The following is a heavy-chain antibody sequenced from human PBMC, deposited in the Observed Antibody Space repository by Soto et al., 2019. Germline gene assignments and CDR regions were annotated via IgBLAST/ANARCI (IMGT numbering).Heavy chain of an antibody. J-gene: IGHJ4*02. CDR1: GYTFTNYG. CDR2: ISGYNGNT. Sequence: QVQLVQSGAEVKKPGASVKVSCKASGYTFTNYGFSWVRQAPGQGLEWMGWISGYNGNTNYAERLQGRVTMTTDTSTSTAYVELKSLVYGDKAVYYGAREGHLGYWGQGTPVTVSS. CDR3: AREGHLGY. V-gene: IGHV1-18*01.